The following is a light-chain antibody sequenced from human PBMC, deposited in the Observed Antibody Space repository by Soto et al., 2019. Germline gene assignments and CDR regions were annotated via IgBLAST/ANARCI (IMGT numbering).Light chain of an antibody. J-gene: IGLJ1*01. CDR3: QSYDSSLSGYV. CDR1: SSNIGAGYD. Sequence: QSVLTQPPSVSGAPGQRGTISCTGSSSNIGAGYDVHWYQQLPGTAPKLVIYGNSNRPSGVPDRFSGSKSGTSASLAITGLQAEDEAYYYCQSYDSSLSGYVFGTGTQLTVL. CDR2: GNS. V-gene: IGLV1-40*01.